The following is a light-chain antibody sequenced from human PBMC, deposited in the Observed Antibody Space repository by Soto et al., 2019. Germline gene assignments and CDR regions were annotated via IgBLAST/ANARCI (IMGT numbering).Light chain of an antibody. CDR3: QQYGSSPAIT. V-gene: IGKV3-20*01. CDR2: GAP. Sequence: EIVMTQSPAAMSVSPGQSAHLHCRAFQSVSSSYLAWYQQKPGQAPRLLIYGAPSRATGIPHRYSGSRSGTDFTLTISSLEPEDFAVYYGQQYGSSPAITVGPGTRREIK. CDR1: QSVSSSY. J-gene: IGKJ5*01.